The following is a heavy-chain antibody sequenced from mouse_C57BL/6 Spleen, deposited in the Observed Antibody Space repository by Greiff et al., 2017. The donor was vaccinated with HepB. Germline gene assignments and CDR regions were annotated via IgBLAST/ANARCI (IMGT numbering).Heavy chain of an antibody. CDR1: GYAFTNYL. CDR2: INPGSGGT. Sequence: VKLQESGAELVRPGTSVKVSCKASGYAFTNYLIEWVKQRPGQGLEWIGVINPGSGGTNYNEKFKGKATLTADKSSSTAYMQLSSLTSEDSAVYFCARGEAVVVDWYFDVWGTGTTVTVSS. D-gene: IGHD1-1*01. J-gene: IGHJ1*03. V-gene: IGHV1-54*01. CDR3: ARGEAVVVDWYFDV.